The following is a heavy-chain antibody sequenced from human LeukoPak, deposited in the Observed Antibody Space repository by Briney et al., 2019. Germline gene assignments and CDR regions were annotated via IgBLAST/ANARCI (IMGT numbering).Heavy chain of an antibody. CDR2: IYSGGST. Sequence: PGGSLRLSCAASGFSVSSNYMNWVRQAPGKGLEWVSVIYSGGSTYYADSAKGRFTISRDNSKNTLYLQMNNLRAEDTAVYYCASHWELRYWGQGTLVTVSS. D-gene: IGHD1-26*01. J-gene: IGHJ4*02. CDR3: ASHWELRY. V-gene: IGHV3-53*01. CDR1: GFSVSSNY.